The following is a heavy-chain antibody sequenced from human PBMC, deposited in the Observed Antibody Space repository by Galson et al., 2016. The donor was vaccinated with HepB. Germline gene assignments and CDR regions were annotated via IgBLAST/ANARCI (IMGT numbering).Heavy chain of an antibody. CDR1: GDSVSSNSAN. CDR2: TYYKSNWYY. Sequence: CAISGDSVSSNSANWHWIRQSPSRGLEWLGRTYYKSNWYYDYAVSVKSRITINPDTSKNQFSLQLNSVTPEDTAVYYCTRSSPFNTGTFDFWGPETLVTVSS. CDR3: TRSSPFNTGTFDF. V-gene: IGHV6-1*01. J-gene: IGHJ4*02. D-gene: IGHD1-26*01.